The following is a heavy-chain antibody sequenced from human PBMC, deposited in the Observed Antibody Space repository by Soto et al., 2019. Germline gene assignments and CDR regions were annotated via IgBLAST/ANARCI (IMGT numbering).Heavy chain of an antibody. CDR3: ARDRPYYDFWSGFGFGMDV. Sequence: SVKVSCKPSVYCFTGYYMHRVRQAPGQGLEWMGWINPNSGGTNYAQKFQGWVTMTRDTSISTAYMELSRLRSDDTAVYYFARDRPYYDFWSGFGFGMDVWGQGTTVTASS. CDR1: VYCFTGYY. J-gene: IGHJ6*02. D-gene: IGHD3-3*01. CDR2: INPNSGGT. V-gene: IGHV1-2*04.